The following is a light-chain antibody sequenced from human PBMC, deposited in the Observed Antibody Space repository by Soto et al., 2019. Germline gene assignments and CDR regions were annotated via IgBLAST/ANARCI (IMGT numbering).Light chain of an antibody. V-gene: IGKV1-5*03. CDR3: QHYNSYSDA. CDR1: QDISNY. J-gene: IGKJ1*01. CDR2: KAS. Sequence: DIQMTQSPSSLSASVGDRVTITCQASQDISNYLNWYQQKPGKAPKLLIYKASTLKSGVPSRFSGSGSGTEIALTISSLQPDDFATYYCQHYNSYSDAFGQGTKVDIK.